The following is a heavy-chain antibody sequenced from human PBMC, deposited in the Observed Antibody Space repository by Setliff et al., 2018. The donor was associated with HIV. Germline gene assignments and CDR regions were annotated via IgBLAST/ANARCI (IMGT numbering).Heavy chain of an antibody. CDR1: GYTFSDYY. V-gene: IGHV1-2*02. Sequence: SVKVSCKASGYTFSDYYIHWVRQAPGQGLEWMGWISPNRGATNFAQKFLGRVTMTRDTSISTAYLELSSLTSDDTAVYYCARVLAGLNWFDPWGQGTLVTVSS. J-gene: IGHJ5*02. D-gene: IGHD2-15*01. CDR2: ISPNRGAT. CDR3: ARVLAGLNWFDP.